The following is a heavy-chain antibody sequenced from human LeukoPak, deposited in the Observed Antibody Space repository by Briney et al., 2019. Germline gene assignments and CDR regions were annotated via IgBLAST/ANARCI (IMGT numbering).Heavy chain of an antibody. CDR1: GFTFDDYA. Sequence: PGGSLRLSCAASGFTFDDYAMHWVRQAPGKGLEWVSGISWNSGSIGYADSVKGRFTISRDNAKNSLYLQMNSLRAEDTAVYYCAARYSSSWYVPYYYMDVWGKGTTVTVSS. V-gene: IGHV3-9*01. J-gene: IGHJ6*03. CDR2: ISWNSGSI. CDR3: AARYSSSWYVPYYYMDV. D-gene: IGHD6-13*01.